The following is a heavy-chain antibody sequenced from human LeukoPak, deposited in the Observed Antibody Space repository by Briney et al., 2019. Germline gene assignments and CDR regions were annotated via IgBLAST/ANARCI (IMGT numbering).Heavy chain of an antibody. J-gene: IGHJ6*03. CDR2: IRSKANSYAT. Sequence: GSLKLSCAASGFTFSGSAMHWVRQASGKGLEWVGRIRSKANSYATVYAASVKGGFTISRDDSKNTAYLQINSLKIEDTAVYYCTRSGCTNGVCQDYYYYYYMDVWGKGTTVTVSS. V-gene: IGHV3-73*01. CDR1: GFTFSGSA. D-gene: IGHD2-8*01. CDR3: TRSGCTNGVCQDYYYYYYMDV.